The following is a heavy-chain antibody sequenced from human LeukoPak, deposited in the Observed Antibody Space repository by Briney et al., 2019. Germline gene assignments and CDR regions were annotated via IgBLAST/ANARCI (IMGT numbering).Heavy chain of an antibody. J-gene: IGHJ4*02. CDR1: GFTFSTYW. CDR3: ARELSGSISRHFDY. V-gene: IGHV3-7*01. Sequence: GGSLRLSCSASGFTFSTYWMSWVRQAPGKGLEWVANMRRDGNEIYYLDSVRGRFTISRDNAKNSLYLQMNSLRAEDTAVYYCARELSGSISRHFDYWGQGTLVTVSS. CDR2: MRRDGNEI. D-gene: IGHD2-15*01.